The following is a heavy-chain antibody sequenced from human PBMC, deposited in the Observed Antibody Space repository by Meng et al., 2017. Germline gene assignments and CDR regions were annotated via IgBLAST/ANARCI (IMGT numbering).Heavy chain of an antibody. J-gene: IGHJ4*02. CDR3: ASELNTYGSGSYAY. D-gene: IGHD3-10*01. CDR1: GYTFTGYY. CDR2: INPNSGGT. Sequence: VRVVQSGAEVKKPGASVKVSCKASGYTFTGYYMHWVRQAPGQGLEWMGRINPNSGGTNYAQKFQGRVTMTRDTSISTAYMELSRLRSDDTAVYYCASELNTYGSGSYAYWGQGTLVTVSS. V-gene: IGHV1-2*06.